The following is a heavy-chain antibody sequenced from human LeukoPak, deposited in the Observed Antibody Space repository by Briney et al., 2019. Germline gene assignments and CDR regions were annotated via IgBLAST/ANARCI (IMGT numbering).Heavy chain of an antibody. V-gene: IGHV4-59*01. CDR2: IYYSGST. CDR1: GGSISSYY. D-gene: IGHD6-19*01. CDR3: AGAYTSGNNFDY. J-gene: IGHJ4*02. Sequence: SETLSLTCTVSGGSISSYYWSWIRQPPGKGLEWIGYIYYSGSTNYNPSLKSRVTISVDTSKNQFSLKLSSVTAADTAVYFWAGAYTSGNNFDYWGQASLVT.